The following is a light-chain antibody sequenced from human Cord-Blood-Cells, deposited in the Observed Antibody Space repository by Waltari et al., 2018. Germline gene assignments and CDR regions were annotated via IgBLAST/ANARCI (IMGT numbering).Light chain of an antibody. V-gene: IGKV2D-29*02. CDR2: EVS. CDR1: QSLLHSDGKTY. J-gene: IGKJ2*01. Sequence: DIVMTQTPLSLSVTPGQPASISCKSSQSLLHSDGKTYFYWYLQKPGQSPQLLIYEVSKRFSGVPDRFSGSGSGTDFTLKISRVEAEDVGVYYCMQSIQLPPRYTFGQGTKLEIK. CDR3: MQSIQLPPRYT.